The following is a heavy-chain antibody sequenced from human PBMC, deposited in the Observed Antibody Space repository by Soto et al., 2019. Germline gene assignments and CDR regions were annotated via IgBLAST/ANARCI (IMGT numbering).Heavy chain of an antibody. D-gene: IGHD2-8*01. V-gene: IGHV1-69*13. J-gene: IGHJ6*02. CDR3: ARAISYAYGMDV. CDR1: GGTFSSYA. CDR2: IIPIFGTA. Sequence: ASVKVSCKASGGTFSSYAISWVRQAPGQGLEWMGGIIPIFGTANYAQKFQGRVTITADESTSTAYMELSSLRSEDTAVYYCARAISYAYGMDVWGQGTTVTVSS.